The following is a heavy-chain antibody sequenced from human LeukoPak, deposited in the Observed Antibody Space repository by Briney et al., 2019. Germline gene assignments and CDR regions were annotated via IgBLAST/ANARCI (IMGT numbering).Heavy chain of an antibody. CDR1: GGSISSSSYY. CDR3: ARQRYYGSGSYYSPLTVGAFDP. Sequence: SETLSLTCTVSGGSISSSSYYWGWIRQPPGKGLEWIGSIYYSGSTYYNPSLKSRVTISVDTSKNQFSLKLSSVTAADTAVYYCARQRYYGSGSYYSPLTVGAFDPWGQGTLVTVSS. D-gene: IGHD3-10*01. V-gene: IGHV4-39*01. CDR2: IYYSGST. J-gene: IGHJ5*02.